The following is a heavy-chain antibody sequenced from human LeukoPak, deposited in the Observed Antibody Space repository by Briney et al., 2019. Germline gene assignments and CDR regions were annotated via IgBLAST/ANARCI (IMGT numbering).Heavy chain of an antibody. D-gene: IGHD1-26*01. CDR1: GYSFTSYC. Sequence: GESLKISCKVSGYSFTSYCIGWVRQMPGKGLEWMGLIYPGVSGPTYSPSFQGQVTIPVDKSINTAYLQWSSLQASDTAMYYCGMSGDRVPLQDDVFDVWGQGTMVTVST. CDR2: IYPGVSGP. CDR3: GMSGDRVPLQDDVFDV. V-gene: IGHV5-51*01. J-gene: IGHJ3*01.